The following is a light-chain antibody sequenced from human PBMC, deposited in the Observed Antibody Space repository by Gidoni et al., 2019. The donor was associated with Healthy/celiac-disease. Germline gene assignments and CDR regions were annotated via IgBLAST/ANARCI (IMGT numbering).Light chain of an antibody. J-gene: IGKJ2*01. CDR3: QQYGSSPPVT. CDR2: GAS. V-gene: IGKV3-20*01. Sequence: VLTQSPGTLSLSPGESATLSSRASQSVSSSDLAWYQQKPGQAPRPRIDGASSRATGSPDRFSGSGSGTDFTLTISRLEPEDLAVDYCQQYGSSPPVTFGQGTKLEIK. CDR1: QSVSSSD.